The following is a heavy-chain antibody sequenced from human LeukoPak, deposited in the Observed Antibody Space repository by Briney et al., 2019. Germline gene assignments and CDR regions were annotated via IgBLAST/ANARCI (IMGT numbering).Heavy chain of an antibody. CDR1: GFTFSSYS. J-gene: IGHJ4*02. CDR2: ISSSGSTI. D-gene: IGHD3-10*01. CDR3: ARTLVRITMVRGVSPIDY. Sequence: GGSLRLSCAASGFTFSSYSMNWVRQAPGKGLEWVSYISSSGSTIYYADSVKGRFTISRDNAKNSLYLQMNSLRAEDTAVYYCARTLVRITMVRGVSPIDYWGQGTLVTVSS. V-gene: IGHV3-48*04.